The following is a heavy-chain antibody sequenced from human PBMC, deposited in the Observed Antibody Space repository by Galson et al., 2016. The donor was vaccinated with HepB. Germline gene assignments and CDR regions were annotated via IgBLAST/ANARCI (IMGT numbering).Heavy chain of an antibody. CDR3: VYTSDSSLGYYMDV. Sequence: SLRLSCAASGFIFSSYAMHWVRQAPGKGLEYLSAISGNGDSTYYADSVKGRFTTSGDNSKNTLYLQMSSLRPEDTALYYCVYTSDSSLGYYMDVWGKGTTVIVSS. V-gene: IGHV3-64D*06. J-gene: IGHJ6*03. CDR2: ISGNGDST. D-gene: IGHD6-25*01. CDR1: GFIFSSYA.